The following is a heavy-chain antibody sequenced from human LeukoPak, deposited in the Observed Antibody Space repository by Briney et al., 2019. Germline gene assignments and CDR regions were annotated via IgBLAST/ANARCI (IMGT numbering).Heavy chain of an antibody. D-gene: IGHD6-13*01. CDR3: ARHSSSWYDYFDY. Sequence: GASVKVSCKASGYTFNTYTITWVRQAPGQGLEWMGWINPYNGYRNYAQKLQGRVTMTTDTSTSTAYMELRSLRSDDTAVYYCARHSSSWYDYFDYWGQGTLVTVSS. CDR1: GYTFNTYT. CDR2: INPYNGYR. J-gene: IGHJ4*02. V-gene: IGHV1-18*01.